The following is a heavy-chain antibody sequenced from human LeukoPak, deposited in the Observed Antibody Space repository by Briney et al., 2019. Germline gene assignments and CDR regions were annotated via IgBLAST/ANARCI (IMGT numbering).Heavy chain of an antibody. Sequence: GGSLRLSCAASGFTFSSYAMSWVRQAPGKGLEWVSAISSSGGSTYYADSVKGRFTISRDNSKSTLYLQMNSLRAEDTAVYYCAKKGYYDGSGYYMYYFDHWGQGTLVTVSS. CDR1: GFTFSSYA. V-gene: IGHV3-23*01. CDR3: AKKGYYDGSGYYMYYFDH. D-gene: IGHD3-22*01. CDR2: ISSSGGST. J-gene: IGHJ4*02.